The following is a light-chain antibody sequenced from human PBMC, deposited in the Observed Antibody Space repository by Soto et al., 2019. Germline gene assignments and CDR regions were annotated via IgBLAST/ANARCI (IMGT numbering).Light chain of an antibody. CDR1: QSVRTS. V-gene: IGKV3-11*01. J-gene: IGKJ4*01. CDR2: DAS. Sequence: EIVLTQSASTLSLSTGERATLSCRASQSVRTSLAWYQQQPGQAPRLLIYDASNKATGIPARFSGSGSGTDFTLTISSLDPQDFAVYYCQQRSSRLTFGGGTKVDIK. CDR3: QQRSSRLT.